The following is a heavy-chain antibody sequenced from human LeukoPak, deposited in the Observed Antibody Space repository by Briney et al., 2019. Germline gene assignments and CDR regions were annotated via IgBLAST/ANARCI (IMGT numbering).Heavy chain of an antibody. Sequence: GGSLRLSCRTSGLTFSTSGLHWVRQAPGKGLEWVASICPTGFDRYHADSIKGRFTISRDNANNFLYLQMDSLRAEDTAVYYCATETNGRHYDYWGQGTLLTVSS. V-gene: IGHV3-21*06. CDR1: GLTFSTSG. D-gene: IGHD1-14*01. CDR2: ICPTGFDR. J-gene: IGHJ4*02. CDR3: ATETNGRHYDY.